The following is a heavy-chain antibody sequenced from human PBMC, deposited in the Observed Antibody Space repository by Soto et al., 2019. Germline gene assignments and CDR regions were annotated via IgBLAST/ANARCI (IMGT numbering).Heavy chain of an antibody. D-gene: IGHD3-22*01. V-gene: IGHV1-18*01. J-gene: IGHJ4*02. Sequence: ASVKVSCKASGYTFTSYGISWVRQAPGQGLEWMGWISAYNGNTNYAQKLQGRVTMTTDTSTSTAYMELRSLRSDDTAVYYCARDFFHSSGYYYVPAPGYLGQRTLVTVSS. CDR1: GYTFTSYG. CDR2: ISAYNGNT. CDR3: ARDFFHSSGYYYVPAPGY.